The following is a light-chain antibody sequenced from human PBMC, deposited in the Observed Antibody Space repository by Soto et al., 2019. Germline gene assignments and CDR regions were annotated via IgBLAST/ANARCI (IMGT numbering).Light chain of an antibody. Sequence: QPVLTQPPSVSAAPGQQVTISCSGSSSNIGDNYVSWYQHLPGTAPKLVVYDNDRRPSGIPGRFSGSKSGTSATLVITGLQTGDEADYYCETWDDRLDGNYVFGTGTKLTVL. J-gene: IGLJ1*01. CDR1: SSNIGDNY. V-gene: IGLV1-51*01. CDR2: DND. CDR3: ETWDDRLDGNYV.